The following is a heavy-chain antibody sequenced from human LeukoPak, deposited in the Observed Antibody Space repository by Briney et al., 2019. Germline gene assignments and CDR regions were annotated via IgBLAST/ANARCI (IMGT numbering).Heavy chain of an antibody. CDR3: ARELGLPKPVWFDP. J-gene: IGHJ5*02. V-gene: IGHV1-69*13. D-gene: IGHD1-7*01. CDR2: IIPIFGTA. CDR1: GGTFSSYA. Sequence: SVKVSCKASGGTFSSYAISWVRQAPGQGLEWMGGIIPIFGTANYAQKFQGRATITADESTSTAYMELSSLRSEDTAVYYCARELGLPKPVWFDPWGQGTLVTVSS.